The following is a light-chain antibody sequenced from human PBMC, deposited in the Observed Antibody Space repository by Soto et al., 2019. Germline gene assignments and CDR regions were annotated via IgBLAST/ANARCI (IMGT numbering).Light chain of an antibody. CDR2: RNN. J-gene: IGLJ1*01. V-gene: IGLV1-47*01. CDR3: AAWDDSLSCIYV. CDR1: SSNIGSNY. Sequence: QSVLTQPPSASGTPGQRVTISCSGSSSNIGSNYVYWYQQLPGTAPKLLIYRNNQRPSGVPDRFSGSKSGTSASLAISGLRSEDEADYYCAAWDDSLSCIYVFGTGTKVTVL.